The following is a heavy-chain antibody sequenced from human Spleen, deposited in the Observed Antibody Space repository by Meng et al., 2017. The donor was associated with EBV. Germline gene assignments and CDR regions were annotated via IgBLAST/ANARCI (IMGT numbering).Heavy chain of an antibody. D-gene: IGHD2/OR15-2a*01. Sequence: PESGPGLVRPSETLSLTCVVSGDSFSSSTYYWGWVRQPPGKGLEWIGTIYYTGATSYNLSLTSRVTISVDTSKNQLSLSLSSVTAADTAMYYCARDRNGDFLYSLHYWGQGTLVTVSS. CDR2: IYYTGAT. J-gene: IGHJ4*02. V-gene: IGHV4-39*07. CDR1: GDSFSSSTYY. CDR3: ARDRNGDFLYSLHY.